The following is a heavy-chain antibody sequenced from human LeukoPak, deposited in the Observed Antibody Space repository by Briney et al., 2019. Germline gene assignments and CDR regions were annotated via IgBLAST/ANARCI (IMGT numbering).Heavy chain of an antibody. CDR1: GFTFSNYA. Sequence: PGGSLRLSCAASGFTFSNYAMSWVRQAPGKGLEWVSAISGSGGDTFYTDSVKGRFTISRDNSKNTLFLQMKGLRAEDTAVYYCARAGELGYMDVWGKGTAVTVSS. CDR3: ARAGELGYMDV. CDR2: ISGSGGDT. V-gene: IGHV3-23*01. J-gene: IGHJ6*03. D-gene: IGHD3-16*01.